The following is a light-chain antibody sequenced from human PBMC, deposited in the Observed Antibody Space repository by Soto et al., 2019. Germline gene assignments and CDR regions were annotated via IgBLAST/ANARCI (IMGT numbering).Light chain of an antibody. J-gene: IGKJ3*01. CDR2: AAS. CDR3: QQSYSIVIT. V-gene: IGKV1-39*01. CDR1: QSISSY. Sequence: DIQMTQSPSSLSASVGDRVTITCRASQSISSYLNWYQQKPGKAPKLVIYAASSLQSGVPSRFSGSGSWKDFTLTISSLQPEDFATYFCQQSYSIVITFGPGTKVDIK.